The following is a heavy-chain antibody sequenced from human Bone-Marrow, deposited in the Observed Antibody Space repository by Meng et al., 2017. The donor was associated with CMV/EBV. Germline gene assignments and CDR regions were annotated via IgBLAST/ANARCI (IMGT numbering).Heavy chain of an antibody. V-gene: IGHV1-69*05. CDR3: ARGGWGTYDFWSGYPIRDYGMDV. CDR1: GGTLSSYA. Sequence: SVKVSCKASGGTLSSYAISWVRQAPGQGLEWMGGIIPIFGTANYAQKFQGRVTITTDESTSTAYMELSSLRSEDTAVYYCARGGWGTYDFWSGYPIRDYGMDVWGQGTTVTVSS. J-gene: IGHJ6*02. CDR2: IIPIFGTA. D-gene: IGHD3-3*01.